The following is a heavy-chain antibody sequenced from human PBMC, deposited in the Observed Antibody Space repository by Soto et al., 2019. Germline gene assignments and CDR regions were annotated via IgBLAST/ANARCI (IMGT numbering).Heavy chain of an antibody. J-gene: IGHJ5*02. CDR3: AREADFLNWFDP. D-gene: IGHD3-3*01. Sequence: PGGSLRLSCAASGFTFSSHNIYWFRQPPGKGLEWVSSIGTSDSSIYYADSVRGRFTISKDNAKNSVYLQMDSLRAEDTAIYHCAREADFLNWFDPWGQGTLVTVSS. V-gene: IGHV3-21*01. CDR1: GFTFSSHN. CDR2: IGTSDSSI.